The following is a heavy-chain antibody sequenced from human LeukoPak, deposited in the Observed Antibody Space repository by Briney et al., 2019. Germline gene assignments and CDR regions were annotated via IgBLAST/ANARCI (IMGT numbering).Heavy chain of an antibody. CDR2: IYYSGST. V-gene: IGHV4-59*01. CDR3: ARLAAGTDY. CDR1: GGSISSYY. D-gene: IGHD6-13*01. Sequence: TSETLSLTCTVSGGSISSYYWSWIRQPPGKGLEWIGYIYYSGSTNYNPSLKSRVTISVDTSKNQFSLKLSSVTAADTAVYYCARLAAGTDYWGQGTLVTVSS. J-gene: IGHJ4*02.